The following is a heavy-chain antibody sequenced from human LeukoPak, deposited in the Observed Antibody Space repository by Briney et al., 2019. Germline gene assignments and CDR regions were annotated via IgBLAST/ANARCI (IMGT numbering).Heavy chain of an antibody. J-gene: IGHJ4*02. Sequence: GGSLRLSWAVAGLTFSNYWMHSVRQDPGKGLVWVSRINIDGSSTSYADSVKGRFTISRDNAKNTLYLQMNSLRAEDTGVYCCARDSIDVSYWGQGTLVTVSS. CDR1: GLTFSNYW. D-gene: IGHD3-3*02. V-gene: IGHV3-74*01. CDR2: INIDGSST. CDR3: ARDSIDVSY.